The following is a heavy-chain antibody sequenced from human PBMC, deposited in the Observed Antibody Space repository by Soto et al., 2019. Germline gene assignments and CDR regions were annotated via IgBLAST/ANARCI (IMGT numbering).Heavy chain of an antibody. V-gene: IGHV5-51*01. CDR1: GYSFTSYW. Sequence: GESLNISCQGSGYSFTSYWIGWVRQMPGTGLEWMGIIYPGDSGTRYSPSFHGHVTISVDNSITTAYLQWSSVKASDSANYYCARRGYRTTASCSTPYYLDLWGQGTVVSVSS. D-gene: IGHD2-2*01. J-gene: IGHJ4*02. CDR2: IYPGDSGT. CDR3: ARRGYRTTASCSTPYYLDL.